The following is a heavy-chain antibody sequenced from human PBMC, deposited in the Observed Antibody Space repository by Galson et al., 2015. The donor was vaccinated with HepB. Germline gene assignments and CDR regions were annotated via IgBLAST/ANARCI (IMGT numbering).Heavy chain of an antibody. V-gene: IGHV1-69*06. CDR3: AGGYYDSSCYFNY. Sequence: SVKVSCKASGGTFSRNAISWVRQAPGQGLEWMGGIIPIFGTVNYAQNFQGRVTITADKSTSTAYVELSSLRSEDTAVYYCAGGYYDSSCYFNYWGQGTLVTVSS. CDR1: GGTFSRNA. CDR2: IIPIFGTV. J-gene: IGHJ4*02. D-gene: IGHD3-22*01.